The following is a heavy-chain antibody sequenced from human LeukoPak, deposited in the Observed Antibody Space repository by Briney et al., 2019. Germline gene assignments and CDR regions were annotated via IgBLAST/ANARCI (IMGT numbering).Heavy chain of an antibody. CDR1: GFTFSSYA. CDR3: AREIIVVVPAAMQYYYYYYMDV. CDR2: ISGSGGST. D-gene: IGHD2-2*01. Sequence: PGGSLRLSCAASGFTFSSYAMSWVRQAPGKGLEWVSAISGSGGSTYYADSVKGRFTISRDNSKNTLYLQMNSLRAEDTAVYYCAREIIVVVPAAMQYYYYYYMDVWGKGTTVTISS. V-gene: IGHV3-23*01. J-gene: IGHJ6*03.